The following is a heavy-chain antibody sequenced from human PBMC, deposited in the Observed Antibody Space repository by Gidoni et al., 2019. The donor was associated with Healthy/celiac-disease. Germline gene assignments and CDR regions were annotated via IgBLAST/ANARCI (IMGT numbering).Heavy chain of an antibody. J-gene: IGHJ5*02. D-gene: IGHD3-10*01. CDR3: ARHGGYYGSGSYWDWFDP. Sequence: EVQLVQSGAEVKKHGKSLKISCKGSGYSFTSYWIGWVRQMPGKGLEGMGIIYPGDSDTRYSPSFQGQVTISADKSISTAYLQWSSLKASDTAMYYCARHGGYYGSGSYWDWFDPWGQGTLVTVSS. V-gene: IGHV5-51*01. CDR1: GYSFTSYW. CDR2: IYPGDSDT.